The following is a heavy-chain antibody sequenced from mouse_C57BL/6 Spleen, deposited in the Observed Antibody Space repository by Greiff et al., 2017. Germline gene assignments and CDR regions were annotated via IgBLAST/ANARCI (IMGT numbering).Heavy chain of an antibody. D-gene: IGHD1-1*01. V-gene: IGHV6-6*01. CDR1: GFTFSDAW. CDR3: TGGTYYYGSSPAWFAY. J-gene: IGHJ3*01. CDR2: IRNKANNHAT. Sequence: EVKLEESGGGLVQPGGSMKLSCAASGFTFSDAWMDWVRQSPEKGLEWVAEIRNKANNHATYYAESVKGRFTISRDDSKSSVYLQMNSLRAEDTGIYYCTGGTYYYGSSPAWFAYWGQGTLVTVSA.